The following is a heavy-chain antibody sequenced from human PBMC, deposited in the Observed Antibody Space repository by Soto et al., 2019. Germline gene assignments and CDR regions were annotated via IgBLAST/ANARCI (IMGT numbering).Heavy chain of an antibody. V-gene: IGHV1-69*02. CDR3: ASGIAVADNWFDP. J-gene: IGHJ5*02. CDR2: IIPILGIA. Sequence: QVQLVQSGAEVKKPGSSVKVSCKASGGTFSSYTISWVRQAPGQGLEWMGRIIPILGIANYAQKFQGKVTXTXDXXTSTAYMELSSLRSEDTAVYYCASGIAVADNWFDPWGQGTLVTVSS. CDR1: GGTFSSYT. D-gene: IGHD6-19*01.